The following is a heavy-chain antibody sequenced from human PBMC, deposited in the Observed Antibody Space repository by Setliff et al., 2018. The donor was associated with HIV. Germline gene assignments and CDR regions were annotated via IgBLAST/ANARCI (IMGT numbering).Heavy chain of an antibody. CDR3: AHNINWGSDWYFDL. J-gene: IGHJ2*01. D-gene: IGHD7-27*01. CDR2: IYWNDDK. Sequence: SGPTLVNPTQTLTLTCTFSGFSLTTTGVGVGWIRQPPGKALEWLAVIYWNDDKTYSPSLKSRLTITKGTSKNQVVLTMTNMDPVDTATYYCAHNINWGSDWYFDLWGRGTLVTVSS. CDR1: GFSLTTTGVG. V-gene: IGHV2-5*01.